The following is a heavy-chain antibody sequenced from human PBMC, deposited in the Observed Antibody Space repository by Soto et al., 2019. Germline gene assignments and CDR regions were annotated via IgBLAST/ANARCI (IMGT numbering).Heavy chain of an antibody. CDR2: ISSSSSYI. D-gene: IGHD6-19*01. CDR3: ARESVAGLYFDY. CDR1: GFTFSSYS. V-gene: IGHV3-21*01. J-gene: IGHJ4*02. Sequence: EVQLVESGGGLVKPGGSLRLSCAASGFTFSSYSMNWVRQAPGKGLEWVSSISSSSSYIYYADSVKGRFTISRDNAKNSLYLQMNILRAEDTAVYYCARESVAGLYFDYWGQGTLVTVSS.